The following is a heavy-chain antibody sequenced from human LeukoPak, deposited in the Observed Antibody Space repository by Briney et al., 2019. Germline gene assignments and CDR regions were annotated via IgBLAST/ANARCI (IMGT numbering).Heavy chain of an antibody. D-gene: IGHD3-3*01. V-gene: IGHV4-61*02. CDR2: IYTSGST. J-gene: IGHJ4*02. Sequence: SQTLSLTCTVSGGSISSGSYYWRWLRQPAGKGLEWIGRIYTSGSTNYNPSLKSRVTISVDTSKNQFSLKLSSVTAADTAVYYCAREEVYDFWSGYIDLFDYWGQGTLVTVSS. CDR3: AREEVYDFWSGYIDLFDY. CDR1: GGSISSGSYY.